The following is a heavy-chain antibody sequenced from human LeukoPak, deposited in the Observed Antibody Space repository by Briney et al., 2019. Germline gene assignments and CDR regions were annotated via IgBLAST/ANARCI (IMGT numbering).Heavy chain of an antibody. V-gene: IGHV3-20*04. J-gene: IGHJ5*02. CDR1: GFTFDDYA. CDR2: INWNGGST. CDR3: ARDPAWAAASIWFDP. D-gene: IGHD6-13*01. Sequence: GGSLRLSCAASGFTFDDYAMSWVRQAPGKGLEWVSGINWNGGSTGYADSVKGRFTISRDNAKNSLYLQMNSLRAEDTALYYCARDPAWAAASIWFDPWGQGTLVTVSS.